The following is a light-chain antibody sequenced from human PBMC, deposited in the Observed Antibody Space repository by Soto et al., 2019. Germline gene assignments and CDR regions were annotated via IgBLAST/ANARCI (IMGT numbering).Light chain of an antibody. CDR1: SSDVGDYNY. CDR2: EVN. CDR3: SSYAGYSNLV. V-gene: IGLV2-8*01. Sequence: QSALTQPPSASGSPGQSVTISCTGTSSDVGDYNYVSWYQQHPGKAPKLIIYEVNKRPSGVPDRFSGSKSGNTASLTVSGLQAEDEADYYCSSYAGYSNLVFGGGTKLTVL. J-gene: IGLJ2*01.